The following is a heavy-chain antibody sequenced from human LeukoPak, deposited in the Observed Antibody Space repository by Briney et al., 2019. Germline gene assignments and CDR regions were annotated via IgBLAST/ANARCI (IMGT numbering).Heavy chain of an antibody. CDR1: GFTFSTYG. Sequence: SGGSLRPSCAASGFTFSTYGMSWVRQAPGEGLEWVSSISSTGGNTHYADSVKGRFTVSRDNSENTLYLEMNSLRADDTAVYYCAKGEYSSSWYLGIYWGQGTLVTVSS. CDR3: AKGEYSSSWYLGIY. J-gene: IGHJ4*02. CDR2: ISSTGGNT. V-gene: IGHV3-23*01. D-gene: IGHD6-13*01.